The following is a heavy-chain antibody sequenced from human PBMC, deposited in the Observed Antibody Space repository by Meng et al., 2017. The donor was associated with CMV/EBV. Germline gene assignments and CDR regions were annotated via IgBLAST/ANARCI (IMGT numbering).Heavy chain of an antibody. CDR2: IKQDGSEK. CDR3: ARGSYYDFWSGFYTAYNPFDY. CDR1: GFTFSSFW. V-gene: IGHV3-7*01. Sequence: GGSLRLSCAASGFTFSSFWMSWVRQAPGKGLEWLANIKQDGSEKYYVDSVKGRFTISRDNAKNSLYLQMNSLRAEDTAVYYCARGSYYDFWSGFYTAYNPFDYWGQGTLVTVSS. D-gene: IGHD3-3*01. J-gene: IGHJ4*02.